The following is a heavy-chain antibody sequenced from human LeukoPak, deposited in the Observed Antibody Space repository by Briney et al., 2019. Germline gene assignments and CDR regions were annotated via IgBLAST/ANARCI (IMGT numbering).Heavy chain of an antibody. CDR2: ISSTGGTA. J-gene: IGHJ6*03. Sequence: PGGSLRLSCAASGFTFSSFGMSWVRQPPGKGLEWVSAISSTGGTAYYADSVTGRLTIPRDNSKNTLYLQMDSLRAEDTAIYYCAKNGDRGAYCSGGSCYPYYYYNMDVWGKGATVTISS. CDR3: AKNGDRGAYCSGGSCYPYYYYNMDV. D-gene: IGHD2-15*01. CDR1: GFTFSSFG. V-gene: IGHV3-23*01.